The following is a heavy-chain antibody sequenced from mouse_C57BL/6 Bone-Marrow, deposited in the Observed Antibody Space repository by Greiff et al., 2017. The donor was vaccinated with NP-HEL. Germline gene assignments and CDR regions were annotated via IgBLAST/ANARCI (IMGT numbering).Heavy chain of an antibody. Sequence: EVQVVESGGDLVKPGGSLKLSCAASGFTFSSYGMSWVRQTPDKRLEWVATISSGGSYTYYPDSVKGRFTISRDNAKNTLYLQMSSLKSEDTAMYYCARLHYYGSSLYFDYWGQGTTLTVSS. V-gene: IGHV5-6*01. CDR1: GFTFSSYG. CDR3: ARLHYYGSSLYFDY. CDR2: ISSGGSYT. J-gene: IGHJ2*01. D-gene: IGHD1-1*01.